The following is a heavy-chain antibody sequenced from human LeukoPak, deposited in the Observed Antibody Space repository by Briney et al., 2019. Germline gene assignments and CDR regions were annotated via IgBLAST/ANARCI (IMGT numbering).Heavy chain of an antibody. CDR2: ISFSSATI. CDR1: GFTFSSYS. J-gene: IGHJ4*02. CDR3: ARELWFGELNHFDY. V-gene: IGHV3-48*04. Sequence: GGSPRLSCEASGFTFSSYSMNWVRQAPGKGLEWVSYISFSSATIHYADSVKGRFTISRDNAKNSLYLQMNSLRAEDTAVYYCARELWFGELNHFDYWGQGTLVTVSS. D-gene: IGHD3-10*01.